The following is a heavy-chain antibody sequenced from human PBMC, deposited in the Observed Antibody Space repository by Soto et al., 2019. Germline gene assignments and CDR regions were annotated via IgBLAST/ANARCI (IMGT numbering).Heavy chain of an antibody. CDR3: ARRSGDGDYPYYYYYMDV. J-gene: IGHJ6*03. CDR1: GYSFTSYW. Sequence: GESLKISCKGSGYSFTSYWIGWVRQMPGKGLEWMGIIYPGDSDTRYSPSFQGQVTISADKSISTAYLQWSSLKASDTAMYYCARRSGDGDYPYYYYYMDVWGKGTTVTVSS. CDR2: IYPGDSDT. D-gene: IGHD4-17*01. V-gene: IGHV5-51*01.